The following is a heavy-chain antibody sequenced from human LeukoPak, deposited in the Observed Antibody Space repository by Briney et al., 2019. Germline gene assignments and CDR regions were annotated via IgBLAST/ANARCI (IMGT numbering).Heavy chain of an antibody. CDR3: AKGASGYYYVSFDY. Sequence: GRSLRLSCAASGFTFDDYAMHWVRQAPGKGLEWVSGISWNSGSIGYADSVKGRFTISRDNAKNSLYLQMNSLRAEDMALYYCAKGASGYYYVSFDYWGQGTLVTVFS. CDR1: GFTFDDYA. CDR2: ISWNSGSI. V-gene: IGHV3-9*03. D-gene: IGHD3-22*01. J-gene: IGHJ4*02.